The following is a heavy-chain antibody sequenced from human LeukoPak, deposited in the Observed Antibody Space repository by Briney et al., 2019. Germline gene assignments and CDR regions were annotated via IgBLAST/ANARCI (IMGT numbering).Heavy chain of an antibody. CDR1: GFTFSSYS. Sequence: GGSLRLSCAASGFTFSSYSMNWVRQAPGKGLEWASFISSSSSYIYYADSMKGRFTISRDNAKNSLYLQMNSLRAEDTAVYYCARLQLGYCSSTSCPGRAFDIWGQGTMVTVSS. V-gene: IGHV3-21*01. CDR3: ARLQLGYCSSTSCPGRAFDI. J-gene: IGHJ3*02. CDR2: ISSSSSYI. D-gene: IGHD2-2*01.